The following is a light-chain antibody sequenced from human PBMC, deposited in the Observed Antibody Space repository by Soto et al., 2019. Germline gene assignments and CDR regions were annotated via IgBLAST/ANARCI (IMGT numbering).Light chain of an antibody. CDR1: SGHSSYI. CDR2: LGGSGSY. Sequence: QPVLTQSSSASASLGSSVKLTCTLSSGHSSYIIAWHQQQPGKAPRYLMKLGGSGSYNKGSGVPDRFSGSSSGADRYLTISNLQFEDEADYYCETWDFNTRVFGGGTKVTVL. V-gene: IGLV4-60*02. J-gene: IGLJ3*02. CDR3: ETWDFNTRV.